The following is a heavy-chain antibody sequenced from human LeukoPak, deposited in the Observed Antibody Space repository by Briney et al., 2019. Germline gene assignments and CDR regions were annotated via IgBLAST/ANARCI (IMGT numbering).Heavy chain of an antibody. CDR2: IKSDGSNT. V-gene: IGHV3-74*01. Sequence: PGGSLRLSCAASGFTFSSHLMHWVRQAPGKGLVWVSLIKSDGSNTAYADSVKGRFTISRDNAKNTLYLQMNSLRAEGTAVYYCARGGDGMDVWGQGTTVTVSS. CDR3: ARGGDGMDV. J-gene: IGHJ6*02. CDR1: GFTFSSHL. D-gene: IGHD3-16*01.